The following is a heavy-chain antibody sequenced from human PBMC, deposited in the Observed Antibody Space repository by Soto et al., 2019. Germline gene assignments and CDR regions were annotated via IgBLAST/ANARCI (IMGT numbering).Heavy chain of an antibody. CDR2: ISAYNGNT. V-gene: IGHV1-18*01. CDR1: GYTFTSYG. CDR3: ARDESLYYYGSGSQVVHFDY. D-gene: IGHD3-10*01. J-gene: IGHJ4*02. Sequence: GASVKVSCKASGYTFTSYGISWVRQAPGQGLEWMGWISAYNGNTNYAQKLQGRVTMTTDTSTSTAYMELRSLRSDDTAVYYCARDESLYYYGSGSQVVHFDYWGQGTLVTVSS.